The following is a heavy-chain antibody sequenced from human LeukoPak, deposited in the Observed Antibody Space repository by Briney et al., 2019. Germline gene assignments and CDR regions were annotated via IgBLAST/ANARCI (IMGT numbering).Heavy chain of an antibody. J-gene: IGHJ4*02. CDR2: IRYDGSNK. D-gene: IGHD2-2*01. V-gene: IGHV3-30*02. CDR1: GFTFSSYG. Sequence: GGSLRLSCAASGFTFSSYGMHWVRQAPGKGLEWVAFIRYDGSNKYYADSVKGRFTISRDNSKNTLYLQMNSLRAEDTAVYYCAKDLFKGGYCSSTICYPPDYWGQGTLVTVSS. CDR3: AKDLFKGGYCSSTICYPPDY.